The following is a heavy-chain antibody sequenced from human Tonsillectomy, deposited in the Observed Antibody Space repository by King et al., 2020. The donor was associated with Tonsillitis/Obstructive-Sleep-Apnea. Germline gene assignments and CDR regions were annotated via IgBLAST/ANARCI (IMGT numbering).Heavy chain of an antibody. CDR2: IDPSDSYT. V-gene: IGHV5-10-1*03. D-gene: IGHD3-22*01. Sequence: DVQLVESGAEVKKPGESLRLSCKGSGYSFTSYWISWVRQMPGKGLEWMGTIDPSDSYTNYSPSFQGHVTISADKSISTAYLQWSSLKASDTAMYYCARHTGYSNGYRYCMDVWGQGTTVTVSS. CDR3: ARHTGYSNGYRYCMDV. J-gene: IGHJ6*02. CDR1: GYSFTSYW.